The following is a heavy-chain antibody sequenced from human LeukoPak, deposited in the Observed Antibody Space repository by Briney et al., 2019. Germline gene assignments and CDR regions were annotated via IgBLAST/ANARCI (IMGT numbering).Heavy chain of an antibody. Sequence: PGGSLRLSCAASGFTFSSYGMHWVRQAPGKGLEWVAVISYDGSNKYYADSVKGRFTISRDNSKNTLYLQMNSLRAEDTAVYYCARDSIVGATGLDYWGQGTLVTVSS. D-gene: IGHD1-26*01. CDR1: GFTFSSYG. J-gene: IGHJ4*02. CDR2: ISYDGSNK. V-gene: IGHV3-30*03. CDR3: ARDSIVGATGLDY.